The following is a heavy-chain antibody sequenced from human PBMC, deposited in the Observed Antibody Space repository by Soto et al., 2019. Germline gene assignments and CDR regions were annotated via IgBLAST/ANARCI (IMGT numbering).Heavy chain of an antibody. Sequence: SETLSLTCAVYGGSFSGYYWSWIRQPPGKGLEWIGEINHSGSTNYNPSLKSRVTISVDTSKNQFSLKLSSVTAADTAVYYCARGCVIAAAGTPHNWFEPWGQGTLVTLSS. V-gene: IGHV4-34*01. CDR3: ARGCVIAAAGTPHNWFEP. CDR1: GGSFSGYY. J-gene: IGHJ5*02. D-gene: IGHD6-13*01. CDR2: INHSGST.